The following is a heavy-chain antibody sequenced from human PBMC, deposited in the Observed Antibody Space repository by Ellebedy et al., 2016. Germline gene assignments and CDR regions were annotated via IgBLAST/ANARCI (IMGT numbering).Heavy chain of an antibody. D-gene: IGHD5-18*01. J-gene: IGHJ4*02. CDR1: GFTVSSNY. V-gene: IGHV3-53*01. Sequence: GESLKISCAASGFTVSSNYMSWVRQAPGKGLEWVSVIYSGGSTYYADSVKGRFTISRDNSKNTLYLQMNSLRAEDTAVYYCASVGYGQFDYWGQGTLVTVSS. CDR3: ASVGYGQFDY. CDR2: IYSGGST.